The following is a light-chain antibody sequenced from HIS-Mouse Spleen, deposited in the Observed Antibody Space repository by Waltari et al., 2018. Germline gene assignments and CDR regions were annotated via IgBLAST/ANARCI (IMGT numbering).Light chain of an antibody. CDR2: EVS. CDR3: SSYTSSSTRV. J-gene: IGLJ1*01. Sequence: QSALTQPASVSASPGQSITISCTGPSMDVGGYDSVSWYQQHPGKAPKLMIYEVSNRPSGVSNRFSGSKSGNTASLTISGLQAEDEADYYCSSYTSSSTRVFGTGTKVTVL. V-gene: IGLV2-14*01. CDR1: SMDVGGYDS.